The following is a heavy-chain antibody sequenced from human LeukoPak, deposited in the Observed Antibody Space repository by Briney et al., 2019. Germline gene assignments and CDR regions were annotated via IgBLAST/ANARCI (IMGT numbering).Heavy chain of an antibody. Sequence: PGGSLRLSCAASGFTFSSYAMSWVRQAPGKGLEWVSVIYSGGSTYYADSVKGRFTISRDNSKNTLYLQMNSLRAEDTAVYYCARDIFYGDYYYFDYWGQGTLVTVSS. V-gene: IGHV3-66*01. CDR1: GFTFSSYA. D-gene: IGHD4-17*01. J-gene: IGHJ4*02. CDR3: ARDIFYGDYYYFDY. CDR2: IYSGGST.